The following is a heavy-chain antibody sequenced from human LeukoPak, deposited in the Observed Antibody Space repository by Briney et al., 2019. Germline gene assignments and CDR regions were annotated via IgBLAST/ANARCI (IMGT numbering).Heavy chain of an antibody. CDR3: ARDPMGGSYVYFDY. CDR1: GYTFTSYG. J-gene: IGHJ4*02. Sequence: GASVKVSCKASGYTFTSYGISWVRQAPGQGLEWMGWISAYNGNTDYAQKLQGRVTMTTDTSTSTAYMELRSLRSDDTAVYYCARDPMGGSYVYFDYWGQGTLVTVSS. CDR2: ISAYNGNT. V-gene: IGHV1-18*01. D-gene: IGHD1-26*01.